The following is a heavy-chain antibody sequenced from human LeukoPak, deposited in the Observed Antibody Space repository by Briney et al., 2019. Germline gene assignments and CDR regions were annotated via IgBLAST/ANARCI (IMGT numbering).Heavy chain of an antibody. D-gene: IGHD1-26*01. CDR2: TSTSGGSA. J-gene: IGHJ4*02. Sequence: GGYLRLSCAASGFTFSSYSMKWVRQAPGKGLEWVSATSTSGGSAYYADSVKGRFTISRDNSKNTLYLQMDSLRADDTAVYYCARYSGSYYYPPAWDLWGQGTLVTVSS. CDR3: ARYSGSYYYPPAWDL. V-gene: IGHV3-23*01. CDR1: GFTFSSYS.